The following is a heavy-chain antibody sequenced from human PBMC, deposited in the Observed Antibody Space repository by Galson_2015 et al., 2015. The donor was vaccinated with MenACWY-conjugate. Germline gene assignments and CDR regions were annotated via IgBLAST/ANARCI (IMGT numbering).Heavy chain of an antibody. CDR2: INQDGNKK. CDR3: VRDQSFKESVWYDVLDI. J-gene: IGHJ3*02. V-gene: IGHV3-7*03. D-gene: IGHD3-16*01. CDR1: GFIFDNYW. Sequence: SLRLSCAGSGFIFDNYWMTWVRQGPGKGLEWVANINQDGNKKYYVDSVKGRFTISRDNAKLYLQMTSLSAEDTAVYYCVRDQSFKESVWYDVLDIWGQGTMVTVSS.